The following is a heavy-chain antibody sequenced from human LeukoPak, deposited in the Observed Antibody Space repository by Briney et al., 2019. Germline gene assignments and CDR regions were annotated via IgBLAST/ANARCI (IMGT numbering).Heavy chain of an antibody. CDR3: AGDRGWFGELLLFDY. V-gene: IGHV3-11*05. CDR2: ISSSGSNT. D-gene: IGHD3-10*01. CDR1: GFTFTDYY. Sequence: GGSLRLSCAVSGFTFTDYYMSWIRQAPGKGLEWVSYISSSGSNTDYADSVKGRFTISRDNAKNSLYLQMNSLRAEDTAVYYCAGDRGWFGELLLFDYWGQGTLVTVSS. J-gene: IGHJ4*02.